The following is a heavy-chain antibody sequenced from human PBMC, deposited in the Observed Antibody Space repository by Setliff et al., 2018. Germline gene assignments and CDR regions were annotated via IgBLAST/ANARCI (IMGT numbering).Heavy chain of an antibody. V-gene: IGHV1-2*06. CDR1: GYTFTGYY. D-gene: IGHD3-16*01. CDR2: VNPASGGT. J-gene: IGHJ3*01. Sequence: ASVKVSCKASGYTFTGYYMHWVRQAPGQGLEWMGRVNPASGGTNYAQRFQGRVSMTRDTSITTAYMELSRLTSDDMAVYFCARSDHLVVDGFDVWGQGTMVTVSS. CDR3: ARSDHLVVDGFDV.